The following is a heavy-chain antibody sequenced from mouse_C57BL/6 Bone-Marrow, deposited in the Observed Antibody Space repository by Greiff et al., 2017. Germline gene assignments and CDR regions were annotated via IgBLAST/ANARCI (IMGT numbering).Heavy chain of an antibody. CDR2: IDPSDSYT. CDR1: GYTFTSYW. CDR3: ARGGGPDY. Sequence: QVQLQQPGAELVRPGTSVTLSCKASGYTFTSYWMHWVKQRPGQGLEWIGVIDPSDSYTNYNQKFKGKATLTVDTSSSTAYMQLSSLTSEDSAVYYCARGGGPDYWGQGTTLTVAS. J-gene: IGHJ2*01. V-gene: IGHV1-59*01.